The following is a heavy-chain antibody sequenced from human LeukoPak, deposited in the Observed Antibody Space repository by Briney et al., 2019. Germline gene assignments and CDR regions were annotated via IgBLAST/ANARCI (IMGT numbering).Heavy chain of an antibody. D-gene: IGHD6-13*01. CDR3: AKTRPLDSSSWSHGDY. Sequence: GGSLRLSCAASGFTFSSYWMNWARKAPGKGLEWVSAISGSGDSTYYGDSVKGRFTISRDNSKNTLYLQMNSLRAEDTAVYYCAKTRPLDSSSWSHGDYWGQGTLVTVSS. J-gene: IGHJ4*02. V-gene: IGHV3-23*01. CDR1: GFTFSSYW. CDR2: ISGSGDST.